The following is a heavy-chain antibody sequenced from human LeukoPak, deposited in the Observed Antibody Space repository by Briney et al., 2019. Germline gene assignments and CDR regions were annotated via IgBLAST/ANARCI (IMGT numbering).Heavy chain of an antibody. CDR3: ARDRSGGSGSYYFDY. V-gene: IGHV1-3*01. J-gene: IGHJ4*02. Sequence: GASVKVSCKASGYTFTSYAMHWVRQAPGQRLEWMGWINAGNGNTKYSQKFQGRVTITRDTSASTAYMELSSLRSEDTAVYYCARDRSGGSGSYYFDYWGQGTLVTVSS. D-gene: IGHD3-10*01. CDR2: INAGNGNT. CDR1: GYTFTSYA.